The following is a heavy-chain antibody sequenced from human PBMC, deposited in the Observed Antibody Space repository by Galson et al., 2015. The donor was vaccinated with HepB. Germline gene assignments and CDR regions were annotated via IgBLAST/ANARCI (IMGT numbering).Heavy chain of an antibody. CDR2: IHSKTGNP. V-gene: IGHV7-4-1*02. D-gene: IGHD3-3*01. J-gene: IGHJ4*02. Sequence: SVKVSCKASGYTFTNFAMNWVRQAPGQGLEWMGWIHSKTGNPTYAQGFTGRFVFSLDTSVSTAYLQISSLKAEDTAVYYCARDITIFGVGGFDYWGQGTLVTVSS. CDR3: ARDITIFGVGGFDY. CDR1: GYTFTNFA.